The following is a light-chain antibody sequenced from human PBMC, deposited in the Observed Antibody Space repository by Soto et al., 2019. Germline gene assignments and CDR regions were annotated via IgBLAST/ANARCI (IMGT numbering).Light chain of an antibody. CDR2: AAS. Sequence: DIQMTQSQSSLSASLGDRVTITCRASQSISSYLNWYQQKPGKAPKRLIYAASSLQSGVPSMLSGRGSGTDFTLTISSLQPEGFATYYCQQSYSTPYTFGQGTKLEIK. CDR1: QSISSY. CDR3: QQSYSTPYT. V-gene: IGKV1-39*01. J-gene: IGKJ2*01.